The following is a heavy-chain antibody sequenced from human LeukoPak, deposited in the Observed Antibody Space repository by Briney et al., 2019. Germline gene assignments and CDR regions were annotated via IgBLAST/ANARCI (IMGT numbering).Heavy chain of an antibody. Sequence: GGSLRLSCAAAGFTFSNHAMSWVRQARGKGPQWVSVISGGGRTTEYADSVKGRFTVSRDNSVNTLSLHMDSLRVEDTAIYYCAKNVVFTRYFDSWGQGTLVTVSS. D-gene: IGHD2-21*01. V-gene: IGHV3-23*01. J-gene: IGHJ4*02. CDR1: GFTFSNHA. CDR3: AKNVVFTRYFDS. CDR2: ISGGGRTT.